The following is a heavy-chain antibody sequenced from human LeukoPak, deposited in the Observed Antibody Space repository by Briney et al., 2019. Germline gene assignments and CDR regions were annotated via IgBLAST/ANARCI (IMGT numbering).Heavy chain of an antibody. CDR3: VQEARRDGYKLAPVAEH. V-gene: IGHV3-23*01. CDR2: IIETSRKT. J-gene: IGHJ1*01. CDR1: GLTFNIYA. Sequence: GSLRLSCAASGLTFNIYAMSWVRQAPEKGLEWVSAIIETSRKTYYSDPVKGRFTISRDNSKNTLYLQMNDLRDEDTAVYYCVQEARRDGYKLAPVAEHWGQGTLVTVSS. D-gene: IGHD5-24*01.